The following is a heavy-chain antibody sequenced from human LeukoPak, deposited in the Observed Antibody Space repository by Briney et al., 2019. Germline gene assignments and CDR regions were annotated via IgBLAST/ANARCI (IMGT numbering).Heavy chain of an antibody. Sequence: PGGSLRLSCAASGFTFSSYWMGWVRRAQGRGRGWVATIKKDGSEKYYVDSVKGRFTISRDNAKNSLYLQMNSLRAEDTAVYYCARKGDYEYYYYYYYMDVWGKGTTVTISS. CDR2: IKKDGSEK. D-gene: IGHD4-17*01. CDR1: GFTFSSYW. V-gene: IGHV3-7*01. CDR3: ARKGDYEYYYYYYYMDV. J-gene: IGHJ6*03.